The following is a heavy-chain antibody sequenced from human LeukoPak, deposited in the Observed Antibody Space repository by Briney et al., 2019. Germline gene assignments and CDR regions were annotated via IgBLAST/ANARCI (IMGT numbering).Heavy chain of an antibody. CDR1: GYTFTGYY. CDR2: INPNSGGT. V-gene: IGHV1-2*02. Sequence: ASVKVSCKASGYTFTGYYMHWVRQAPGQGLEWMGWINPNSGGTNYAQKFQGRVTMTRDTSISTAYMELSRLRSDDTAVYYCARRLTYDSSGYYHYYFDYWGQGTPVTVSS. D-gene: IGHD3-22*01. J-gene: IGHJ4*02. CDR3: ARRLTYDSSGYYHYYFDY.